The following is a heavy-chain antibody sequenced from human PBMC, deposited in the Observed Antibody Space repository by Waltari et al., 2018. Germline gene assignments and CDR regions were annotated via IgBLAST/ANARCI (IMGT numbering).Heavy chain of an antibody. CDR1: GFTFGDYA. D-gene: IGHD3-22*01. CDR2: IRSKAYGGTT. V-gene: IGHV3-49*04. Sequence: EVQLVESGGGLVQPGRSLRLSCTASGFTFGDYAMSWVRQAPGKGLEWVGFIRSKAYGGTTEYAASVKGRFTISRDDSKSIAYLQMNSLKTEDTAVYYCTQFYYYDSSCIHAFDIWGQGTMVTVSS. J-gene: IGHJ3*02. CDR3: TQFYYYDSSCIHAFDI.